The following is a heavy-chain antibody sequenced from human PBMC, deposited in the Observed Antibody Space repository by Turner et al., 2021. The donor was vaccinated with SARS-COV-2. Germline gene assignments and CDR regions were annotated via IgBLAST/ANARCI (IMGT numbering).Heavy chain of an antibody. V-gene: IGHV1-24*01. D-gene: IGHD3-9*01. CDR1: GYTLTELS. J-gene: IGHJ6*02. CDR3: ATGGWALRFFGWLYGMDV. Sequence: QVQLVQSGAEVKKPGASVKVSCKVSGYTLTELSMHWVRQAPGKGLEWMGGFDPEDGETIYAQKFQGRVTMTEDTSTDTAYMELSSLRSEDTAVYYCATGGWALRFFGWLYGMDVWGQGTTVTVSS. CDR2: FDPEDGET.